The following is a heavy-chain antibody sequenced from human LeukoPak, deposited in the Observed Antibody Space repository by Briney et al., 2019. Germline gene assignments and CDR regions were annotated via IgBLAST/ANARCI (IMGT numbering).Heavy chain of an antibody. Sequence: GGSLRLSCAAPGFTFSSYSMNWVRQAPGKGLEWVSYISSSSSTIYYADSVKGRFTISRDNAKNSLYLQMNSLRAEDTAVYYCARDSYGSSTFSIFDYWGQGTLVTVSS. CDR1: GFTFSSYS. J-gene: IGHJ4*02. CDR2: ISSSSSTI. D-gene: IGHD3-10*01. CDR3: ARDSYGSSTFSIFDY. V-gene: IGHV3-48*04.